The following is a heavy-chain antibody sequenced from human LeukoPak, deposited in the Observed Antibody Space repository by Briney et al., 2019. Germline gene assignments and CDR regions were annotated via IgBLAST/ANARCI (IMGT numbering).Heavy chain of an antibody. Sequence: GASVKVSCKVSGYTLTELSMHWVRQAPGKGLEWMGGIIPIFGTANYAQKFQGRVTITTDESTSTAYMELSSLRSEDTAVYYCARGQQLDSPYFDYWGQGTLVTVSS. CDR2: IIPIFGTA. J-gene: IGHJ4*02. CDR3: ARGQQLDSPYFDY. V-gene: IGHV1-69*05. CDR1: GYTLTELS. D-gene: IGHD6-13*01.